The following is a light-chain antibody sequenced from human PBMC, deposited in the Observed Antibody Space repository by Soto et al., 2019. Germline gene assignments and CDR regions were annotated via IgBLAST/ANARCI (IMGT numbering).Light chain of an antibody. J-gene: IGKJ1*01. CDR2: DAS. CDR3: QHYDSNPWT. Sequence: DLQMAQSPSTLSASVGDRVTITCRASQSISSWLAWYRQKPGKDPKLLIYDASSLESGVPSRFSGSGSGTEFTLTISSLQPDDFATYYCQHYDSNPWTFGQGTKVDI. CDR1: QSISSW. V-gene: IGKV1-5*01.